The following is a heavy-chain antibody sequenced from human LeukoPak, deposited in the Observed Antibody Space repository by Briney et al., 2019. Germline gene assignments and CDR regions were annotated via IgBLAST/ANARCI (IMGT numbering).Heavy chain of an antibody. CDR3: ARGNPITMIVVVITDRYFDY. CDR2: ISHSGST. CDR1: GDSISTYY. J-gene: IGHJ4*02. V-gene: IGHV4-34*01. Sequence: SETLSLTCTVSGDSISTYYWSWIRQPPGKGLEWIGEISHSGSTNYNPSLKSRVTISIDTSKNQFSLKLSSVTAADTAVYYCARGNPITMIVVVITDRYFDYWGQGTLVTVSS. D-gene: IGHD3-22*01.